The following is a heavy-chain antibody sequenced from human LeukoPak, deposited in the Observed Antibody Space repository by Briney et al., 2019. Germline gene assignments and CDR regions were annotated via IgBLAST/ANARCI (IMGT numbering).Heavy chain of an antibody. V-gene: IGHV1-3*01. J-gene: IGHJ4*02. D-gene: IGHD6-19*01. CDR3: AREGGIAVAGTYQSVFDY. Sequence: ASVKVSCKASGYTFTSYAMHWVRQAPGQRLEWMGWINAGNGNTKYSQKFQGRVTITRDTSASTAYMELSSLRSEDTAVYYCAREGGIAVAGTYQSVFDYWGQGTLVTVSS. CDR2: INAGNGNT. CDR1: GYTFTSYA.